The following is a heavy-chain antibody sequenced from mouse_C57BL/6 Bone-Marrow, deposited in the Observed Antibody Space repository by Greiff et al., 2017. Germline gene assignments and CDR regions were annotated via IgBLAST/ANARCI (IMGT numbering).Heavy chain of an antibody. CDR1: GYAFTSSW. J-gene: IGHJ1*03. Sequence: QVQLKQSGPELVKPGASVKISCKASGYAFTSSWMNWVKQRPGKGLEWIGRIYPGDGDTNYNGKFKGKDTLTADKSSSTAYMQLSSLTSEDSAVYFCARDYGSSYCWYFDVWGTGTTVTVSA. D-gene: IGHD1-1*01. CDR2: IYPGDGDT. CDR3: ARDYGSSYCWYFDV. V-gene: IGHV1-82*01.